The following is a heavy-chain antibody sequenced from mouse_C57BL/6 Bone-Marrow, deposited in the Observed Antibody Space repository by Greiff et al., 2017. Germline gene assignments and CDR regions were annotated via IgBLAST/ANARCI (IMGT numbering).Heavy chain of an antibody. V-gene: IGHV14-4*01. Sequence: EVQVVESGAELVRPGASVKLSCTASGFNIKDDYMHWVKQRPEQGLEWIGWIDPENGDTEYASKFQGKATITADTSSNTAYLQLSSLTSEDTAVYYCTPYYYGSRGGYYYAMDYWGQGTSVTVSS. CDR2: IDPENGDT. J-gene: IGHJ4*01. CDR3: TPYYYGSRGGYYYAMDY. CDR1: GFNIKDDY. D-gene: IGHD1-1*01.